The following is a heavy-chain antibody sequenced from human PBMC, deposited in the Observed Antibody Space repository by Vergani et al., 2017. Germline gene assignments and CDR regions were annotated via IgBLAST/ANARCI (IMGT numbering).Heavy chain of an antibody. Sequence: QVQLVQSGAEVKKPGASVKVSCKASGYTFTSYGISWVRQAPGQGLEWMGWISAYNGNTNYAQKLQGRVTMTTDTSTSTAYMELSSLRSEDTAVYYCAREAYYYDSSGYYHPPFDYWGQGTLVTVSS. CDR3: AREAYYYDSSGYYHPPFDY. D-gene: IGHD3-22*01. CDR2: ISAYNGNT. J-gene: IGHJ4*02. V-gene: IGHV1-18*01. CDR1: GYTFTSYG.